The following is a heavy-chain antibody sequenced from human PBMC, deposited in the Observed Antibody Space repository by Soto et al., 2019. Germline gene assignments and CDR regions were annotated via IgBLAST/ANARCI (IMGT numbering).Heavy chain of an antibody. CDR1: GGSFSGYY. J-gene: IGHJ3*02. V-gene: IGHV4-34*01. D-gene: IGHD2-15*01. CDR3: ARGDIVVVVAASDAFDI. Sequence: SETLSLTCAVYGGSFSGYYWTWIRQPPGTGLEWIGEINHSGSTNYNPSLKSRVTISVDTSKNQFSLKLSSVTAADTAVYYCARGDIVVVVAASDAFDIWGQGTMVTVSS. CDR2: INHSGST.